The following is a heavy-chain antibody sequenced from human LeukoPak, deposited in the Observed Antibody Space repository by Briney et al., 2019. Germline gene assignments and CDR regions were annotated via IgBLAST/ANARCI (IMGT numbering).Heavy chain of an antibody. Sequence: SETLSLTCTVSGGSISSSSYYWGWIRQPPGKGLEWIGTIFYSGDTYYNPSLKSRITISVDTSKNQFSLKLSSVTAADTAVYYCARGRIRSIVGAGGRYYYMDVWGKGTTVTVSS. CDR2: IFYSGDT. CDR1: GGSISSSSYY. V-gene: IGHV4-39*01. D-gene: IGHD1-26*01. CDR3: ARGRIRSIVGAGGRYYYMDV. J-gene: IGHJ6*03.